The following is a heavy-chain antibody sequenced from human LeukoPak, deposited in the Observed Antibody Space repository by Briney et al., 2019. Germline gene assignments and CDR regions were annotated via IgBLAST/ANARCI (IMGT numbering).Heavy chain of an antibody. V-gene: IGHV3-23*01. D-gene: IGHD1-26*01. CDR2: ISGTGVTT. CDR1: GFTFSSYD. Sequence: PGGSPRLSCAASGFTFSSYDMSWVRQAPGKGLEWVSAISGTGVTTFYADSVKGRFTISRDNSKNTLFLQMNSLRAGDTAVYYCARLVGPTTRFFYYFGMDVWGQGTTVTVSS. CDR3: ARLVGPTTRFFYYFGMDV. J-gene: IGHJ6*02.